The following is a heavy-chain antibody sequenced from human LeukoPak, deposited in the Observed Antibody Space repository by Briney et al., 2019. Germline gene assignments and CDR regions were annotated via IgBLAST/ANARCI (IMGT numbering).Heavy chain of an antibody. J-gene: IGHJ4*02. Sequence: GRSLRLSCAASGFTFDDYAMHWVRQAPGKGLEWVSGISWNSGSIGYADSVKGRFTISRDNAKNSLYLQMNSLRAEDTAVYYCAKDGGGATTVTAEFDYWGQGTLVNVSS. D-gene: IGHD4-17*01. CDR3: AKDGGGATTVTAEFDY. CDR2: ISWNSGSI. CDR1: GFTFDDYA. V-gene: IGHV3-9*01.